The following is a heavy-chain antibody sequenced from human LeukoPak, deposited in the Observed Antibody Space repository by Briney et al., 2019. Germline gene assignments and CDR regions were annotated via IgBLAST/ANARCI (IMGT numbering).Heavy chain of an antibody. D-gene: IGHD6-13*01. CDR2: INPNSGGT. J-gene: IGHJ4*02. V-gene: IGHV1-2*02. CDR1: GYTFTSYY. CDR3: ARGTIAAAGRNMDY. Sequence: ASVKVSCKASGYTFTSYYMHWVRQAPGQGLEWMGWINPNSGGTNYAQKFQGRVTMTRDTSISTAYMELSRLRSDDTAVYYCARGTIAAAGRNMDYWGQGTLVTVSS.